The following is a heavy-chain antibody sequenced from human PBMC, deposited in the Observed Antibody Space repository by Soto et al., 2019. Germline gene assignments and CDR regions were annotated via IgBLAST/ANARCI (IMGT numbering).Heavy chain of an antibody. CDR3: ARGRASGSYYLLDY. CDR2: INPNSGNI. D-gene: IGHD3-10*01. Sequence: WASVKVSCKASGNIFTSYDINWVRQATGHGLGWMGWINPNSGNIGYAQKFQGRVTMTRDTAIRTAYMEVSRLRSDDTAVYYCARGRASGSYYLLDYWGQGTLVTVSS. CDR1: GNIFTSYD. V-gene: IGHV1-8*01. J-gene: IGHJ4*02.